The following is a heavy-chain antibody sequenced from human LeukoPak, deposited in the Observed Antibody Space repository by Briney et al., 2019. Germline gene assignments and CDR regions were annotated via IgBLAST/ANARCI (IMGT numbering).Heavy chain of an antibody. CDR1: GFTFSGSA. CDR2: IRSKANSYAT. Sequence: GGSLRLSCAASGFTFSGSAMHWVRQASGKGLEWVGRIRSKANSYATAYAASGKGRFTISRDDSKDTAYLQMNSLKTEDTAVYYCTRRGIGDTYYYYYGMDVWGQGTTVTVSS. CDR3: TRRGIGDTYYYYYGMDV. J-gene: IGHJ6*02. D-gene: IGHD3-10*01. V-gene: IGHV3-73*01.